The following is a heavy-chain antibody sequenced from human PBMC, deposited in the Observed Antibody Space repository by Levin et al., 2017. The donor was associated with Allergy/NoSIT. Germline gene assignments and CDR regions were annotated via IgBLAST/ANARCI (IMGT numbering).Heavy chain of an antibody. Sequence: ASVKVSCKAFGYTFADFYIHWVRQAPGQGLEWMGWINPNSGDTNYAQRFQGRVTMTRDTPISTAYMELNSLSSADTAVYYCARQRFDCWGQGTLVTVSS. J-gene: IGHJ4*02. D-gene: IGHD5-24*01. CDR1: GYTFADFY. V-gene: IGHV1-2*02. CDR2: INPNSGDT. CDR3: ARQRFDC.